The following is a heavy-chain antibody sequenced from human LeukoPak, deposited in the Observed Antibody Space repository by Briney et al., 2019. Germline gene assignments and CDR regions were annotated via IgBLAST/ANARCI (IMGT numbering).Heavy chain of an antibody. CDR1: GFTFSSYG. CDR3: AKESYYRGSYMYYFDY. V-gene: IGHV3-30*18. Sequence: PGGSLRLSCAASGFTFSSYGMHWVRQAPGKGLEWVAVIAYDGTNKYYADSVKGRFTISRDNSKNTLHLQMNSLRAEDTAAYYCAKESYYRGSYMYYFDYWGQGTLVTVSS. CDR2: IAYDGTNK. D-gene: IGHD1-26*01. J-gene: IGHJ4*02.